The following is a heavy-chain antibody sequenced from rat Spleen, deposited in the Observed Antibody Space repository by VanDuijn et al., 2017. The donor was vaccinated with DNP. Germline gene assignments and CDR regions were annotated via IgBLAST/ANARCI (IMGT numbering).Heavy chain of an antibody. D-gene: IGHD1-1*01. CDR3: TTVKVGTTYFDY. CDR1: GFTFSNYD. CDR2: ISYDGSST. V-gene: IGHV5-7*01. J-gene: IGHJ2*01. Sequence: EVQLVESGGGLVQPGRSMKLSCAASGFTFSNYDMAWVRQAPKKGLEWVATISYDGSSTYYRDSVKGRFTISRDNAKSTLYLQMDSLRSEDTATYYCTTVKVGTTYFDYWGQGVMVTVSS.